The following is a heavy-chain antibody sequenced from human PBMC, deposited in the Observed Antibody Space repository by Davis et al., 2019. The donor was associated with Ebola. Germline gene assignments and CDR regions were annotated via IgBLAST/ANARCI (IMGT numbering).Heavy chain of an antibody. D-gene: IGHD3-22*01. J-gene: IGHJ6*02. Sequence: GESLKISCAASGFTFSSYEMNWVRQAPGKGLEWVSYISSSGSTIYYADSVKGRFTISRDNAKNSLYLQMNSLRAEDTAVYYCVSSATTYYYYGMDVWGQGTTVTVSS. CDR1: GFTFSSYE. V-gene: IGHV3-48*03. CDR3: VSSATTYYYYGMDV. CDR2: ISSSGSTI.